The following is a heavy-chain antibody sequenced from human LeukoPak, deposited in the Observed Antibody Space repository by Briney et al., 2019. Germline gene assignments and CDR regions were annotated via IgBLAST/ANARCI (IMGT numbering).Heavy chain of an antibody. Sequence: PGGSLRLSCAASGFTFDDYAMHWVRQAPGKGLEWVSLISGDGGSTYYADSVKGRFTISRDNSKNSPYLQMNSLTTEDTALYHCARELRLNWFDPCGQGTLVTVSS. D-gene: IGHD4-17*01. J-gene: IGHJ5*02. CDR1: GFTFDDYA. CDR2: ISGDGGST. CDR3: ARELRLNWFDP. V-gene: IGHV3-43*02.